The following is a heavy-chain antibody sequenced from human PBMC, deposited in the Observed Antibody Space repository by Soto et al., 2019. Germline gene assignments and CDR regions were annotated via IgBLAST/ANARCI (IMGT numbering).Heavy chain of an antibody. D-gene: IGHD2-2*01. V-gene: IGHV4-34*01. Sequence: PSETLSLTCAFYGGSFSGYYWSWIRQPPGKGLEWIGEINHSGSTNYNPSLKSRVTISVDTSKNQFSLKLSSVTAADTAVYYCARGSAPIVVVPAAKRGYFDYWGQGTLVTVSS. CDR3: ARGSAPIVVVPAAKRGYFDY. CDR1: GGSFSGYY. CDR2: INHSGST. J-gene: IGHJ4*02.